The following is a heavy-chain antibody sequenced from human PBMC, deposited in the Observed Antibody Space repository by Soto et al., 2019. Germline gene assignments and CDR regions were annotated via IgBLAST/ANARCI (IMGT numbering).Heavy chain of an antibody. D-gene: IGHD3-9*01. Sequence: ASVKVSCKVSGYTLTELSMHWVRQAPGKGLEWMGGFDPEDGETIYAQKFQGRVTMTEDTSTDTAYMELSSLRSEDTAVYYCATDAALRYFDHPRRKYYYYGMDVWGQGTTVTVSS. CDR1: GYTLTELS. J-gene: IGHJ6*02. V-gene: IGHV1-24*01. CDR3: ATDAALRYFDHPRRKYYYYGMDV. CDR2: FDPEDGET.